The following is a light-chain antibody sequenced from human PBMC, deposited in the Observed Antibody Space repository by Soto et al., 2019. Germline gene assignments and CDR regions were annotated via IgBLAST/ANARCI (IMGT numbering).Light chain of an antibody. V-gene: IGKV3-20*01. CDR3: QLYGPSLKWP. J-gene: IGKJ1*01. Sequence: ETVLAQSPGTLSLSPGERATLSCRASQSVTSNYLAWYQQKPGQAPRLLIFGTSGRATGIPDRFSGSGSGTDFTITISRLEPEDVAVYYCQLYGPSLKWPFGQGTKVDIK. CDR1: QSVTSNY. CDR2: GTS.